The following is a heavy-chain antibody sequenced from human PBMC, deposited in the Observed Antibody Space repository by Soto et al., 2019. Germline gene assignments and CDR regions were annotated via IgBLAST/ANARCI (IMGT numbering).Heavy chain of an antibody. J-gene: IGHJ6*02. Sequence: ASVKVSCKASGYTFTGYYMHWVRQAPGQGLEWMGWINPNSGGTNYAQKVQGRVTMTRDTSISTAYMELSRLRSDDTAVYYCARPNCSSTSCPPYGMDVWGQGTTVTVSS. CDR2: INPNSGGT. CDR3: ARPNCSSTSCPPYGMDV. CDR1: GYTFTGYY. D-gene: IGHD2-2*01. V-gene: IGHV1-2*02.